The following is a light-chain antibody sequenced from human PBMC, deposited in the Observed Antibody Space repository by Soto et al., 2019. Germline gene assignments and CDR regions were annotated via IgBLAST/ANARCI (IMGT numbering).Light chain of an antibody. CDR1: QNISRW. Sequence: DIQMTQSPSTLSASVGARVTITCRARQNISRWLAWYQQKPGKAPKLLIYDVSSFEGGVPSRFSGSGSGTEFTLTISSLQPDDFATYYCQQYKTYYRTFGQGTKVDIK. CDR3: QQYKTYYRT. J-gene: IGKJ1*01. V-gene: IGKV1-5*01. CDR2: DVS.